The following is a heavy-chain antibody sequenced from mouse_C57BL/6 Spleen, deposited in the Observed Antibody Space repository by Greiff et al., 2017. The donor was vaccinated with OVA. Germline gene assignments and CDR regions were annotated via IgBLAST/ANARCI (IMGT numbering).Heavy chain of an antibody. Sequence: DVKLVESGGGLVQPGGSLKLSCAASGFTFSDYYMYWVRQTPEKRLEWVAYISNGGGSTYYPDTVKGRFTISRDNAKNTLYLQMSRLKSEDTAMYYCARRRQQGYFDVWGTGTTVTVSS. D-gene: IGHD6-1*01. CDR1: GFTFSDYY. V-gene: IGHV5-12*01. J-gene: IGHJ1*03. CDR3: ARRRQQGYFDV. CDR2: ISNGGGST.